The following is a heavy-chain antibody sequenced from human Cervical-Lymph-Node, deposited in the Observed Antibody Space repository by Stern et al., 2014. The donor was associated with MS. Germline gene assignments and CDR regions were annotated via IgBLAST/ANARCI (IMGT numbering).Heavy chain of an antibody. D-gene: IGHD1-14*01. CDR2: ISDYNVNT. J-gene: IGHJ5*02. CDR1: GFTLTSAG. Sequence: QDQLVQSGADLKKPGASVKVSCTASGFTLTSAGISWVRQAPGQGLEWMGWISDYNVNTNYAHRFQDRVNMTTDTSTSTAYMELRSLRSDDTAVYYCARHSIKGYNCFDTWGQGTLVTVSS. V-gene: IGHV1-18*01. CDR3: ARHSIKGYNCFDT.